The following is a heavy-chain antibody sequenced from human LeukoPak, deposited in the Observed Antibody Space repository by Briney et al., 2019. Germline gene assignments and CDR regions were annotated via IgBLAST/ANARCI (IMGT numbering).Heavy chain of an antibody. CDR3: ASRSPALDY. D-gene: IGHD2-2*01. V-gene: IGHV3-30-3*01. J-gene: IGHJ4*02. CDR1: GFTFSSYA. Sequence: GRSLRLSCAASGFTFSSYAMHWVRQAPGKGLEWVAVISYDGSNKYYADSVKGRFTISRDNSKNTLYLQMNSLRAEDTAVYYCASRSPALDYWGQGTLVTVSS. CDR2: ISYDGSNK.